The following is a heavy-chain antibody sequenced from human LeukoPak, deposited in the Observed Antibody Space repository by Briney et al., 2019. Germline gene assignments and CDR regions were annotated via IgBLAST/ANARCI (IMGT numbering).Heavy chain of an antibody. CDR2: IYYSGST. Sequence: SETLSLTCTVSGGSISSSSYYWGWIRQPPGKGLEWIGSIYYSGSTYYNPSLKSRVTISVDTSKNQFSLKLSSVTAADTAVYYCARAGSSRYFDYWGQGTLVTVSS. CDR1: GGSISSSSYY. J-gene: IGHJ4*02. CDR3: ARAGSSRYFDY. D-gene: IGHD6-13*01. V-gene: IGHV4-39*01.